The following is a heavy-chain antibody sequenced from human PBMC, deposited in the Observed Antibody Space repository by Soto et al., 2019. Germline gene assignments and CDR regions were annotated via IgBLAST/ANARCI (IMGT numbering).Heavy chain of an antibody. CDR2: ISSSSSTI. CDR3: ARDSEYSYGPIDY. V-gene: IGHV3-48*02. D-gene: IGHD5-18*01. Sequence: GKGLEWGSYISSSSSTIYYADSVKGRFTISRDNATNSLYLQMNSLRDEDTAVYYCARDSEYSYGPIDYWGQGPLVT. J-gene: IGHJ4*02.